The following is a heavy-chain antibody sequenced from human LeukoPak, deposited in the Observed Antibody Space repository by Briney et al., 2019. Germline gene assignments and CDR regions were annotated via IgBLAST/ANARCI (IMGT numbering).Heavy chain of an antibody. Sequence: ASVKVSCKASGYTFTSYGISWVRQAPGQGPEWMGWMNPNSGNTGYAQKFQGRVTITRNTSISTAYMELSSLRSEDTAVYYCARMAWIYYFDYWGQGTLVTVSS. V-gene: IGHV1-8*03. J-gene: IGHJ4*02. CDR2: MNPNSGNT. CDR3: ARMAWIYYFDY. D-gene: IGHD1-1*01. CDR1: GYTFTSYG.